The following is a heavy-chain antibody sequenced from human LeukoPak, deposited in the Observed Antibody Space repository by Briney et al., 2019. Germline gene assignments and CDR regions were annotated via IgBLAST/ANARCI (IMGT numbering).Heavy chain of an antibody. V-gene: IGHV4-4*07. CDR1: GGSISSYY. CDR3: ARDRGIAAAAHFDY. J-gene: IGHJ4*02. D-gene: IGHD6-13*01. CDR2: IYTSGST. Sequence: SSETLSLTCTVSGGSISSYYWSWIRQPAGKGLEWIGRIYTSGSTNYNPSLKSRVTMSVDTSKNQFSLKLSSVTAADTAVYYCARDRGIAAAAHFDYWGQGTLVTVSS.